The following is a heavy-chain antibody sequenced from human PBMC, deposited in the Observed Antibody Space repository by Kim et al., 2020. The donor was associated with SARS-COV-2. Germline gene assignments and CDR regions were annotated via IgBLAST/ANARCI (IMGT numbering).Heavy chain of an antibody. D-gene: IGHD6-19*01. J-gene: IGHJ3*02. CDR3: ARPQNGGGWGFDAFDI. V-gene: IGHV5-10-1*01. Sequence: SFQGHVTISADKSISTAYLQWSSLKASDTAMYYCARPQNGGGWGFDAFDIWGQGTMVTVSS.